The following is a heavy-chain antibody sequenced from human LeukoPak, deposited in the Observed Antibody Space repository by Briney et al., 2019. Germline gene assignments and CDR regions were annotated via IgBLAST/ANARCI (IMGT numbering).Heavy chain of an antibody. V-gene: IGHV4-39*07. CDR3: VRHSGWYFGY. Sequence: SETLSLTCSVSGGSISSTSYYWGWIRQSPGKGLEWIGTIYHSGSTYDNPSLKSRVIISLDGSKNLLSLELSSVTAADTAVYYCVRHSGWYFGYWGQGTQVTVSS. CDR1: GGSISSTSYY. CDR2: IYHSGST. J-gene: IGHJ4*02. D-gene: IGHD6-19*01.